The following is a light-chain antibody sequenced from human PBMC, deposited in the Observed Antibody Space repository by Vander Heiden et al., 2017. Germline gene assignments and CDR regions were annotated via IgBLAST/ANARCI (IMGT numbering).Light chain of an antibody. CDR3: QQYYNTQIT. Sequence: DIVMTQSPDSLAVSLGERATSNCKSSQSILYSSNNKNYLAWYQQKPGQSPKLLIYWASTRESGVPDRFTGSGSGTDFTLTISSLQAEDVAVYYCQQYYNTQITFGQGTRLEIK. CDR2: WAS. V-gene: IGKV4-1*01. CDR1: QSILYSSNNKNY. J-gene: IGKJ5*01.